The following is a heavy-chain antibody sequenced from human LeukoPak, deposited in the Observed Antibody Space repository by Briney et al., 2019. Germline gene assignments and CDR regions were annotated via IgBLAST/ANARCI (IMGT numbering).Heavy chain of an antibody. Sequence: PGGSLGLSCAASGFTFSNYWMSWVRQAPGKGLEWVANINQDGSEKFYVDSVKGRFTISRDNAKNSLYLQMNSLRVEDTALYYCARDQGAAGDYWGQGTLVTVSS. D-gene: IGHD6-13*01. CDR2: INQDGSEK. V-gene: IGHV3-7*01. CDR1: GFTFSNYW. CDR3: ARDQGAAGDY. J-gene: IGHJ4*02.